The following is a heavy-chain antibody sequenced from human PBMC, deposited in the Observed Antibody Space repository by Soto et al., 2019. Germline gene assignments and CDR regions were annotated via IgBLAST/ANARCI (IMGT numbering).Heavy chain of an antibody. CDR2: IWYDGGNK. CDR3: ARDSHVGSGWQLLADY. D-gene: IGHD6-19*01. V-gene: IGHV3-33*01. CDR1: GFTFSSYG. Sequence: PGGSLGLSCAASGFTFSSYGMHWVRQAPGKGLEWVAVIWYDGGNKYYAESVKGRFTISRDNSKNTLYLQMNSLRAEDTAVYYCARDSHVGSGWQLLADYWGQGSLVTVSS. J-gene: IGHJ4*02.